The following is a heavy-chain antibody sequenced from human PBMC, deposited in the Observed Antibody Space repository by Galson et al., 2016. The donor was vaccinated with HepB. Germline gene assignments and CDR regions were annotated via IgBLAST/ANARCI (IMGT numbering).Heavy chain of an antibody. Sequence: SETLSLTCTVSADSVSGGIYFWNWIRQPPGKGLEWIGCLSNSGSTNYNPSLKSRVTMPFDTSRNQFSLRLTSVTAADTAVYYCSRGEGWSGYIRRGFDPWGQGTQVSGSS. D-gene: IGHD5-12*01. CDR3: SRGEGWSGYIRRGFDP. J-gene: IGHJ5*02. CDR2: LSNSGST. CDR1: ADSVSGGIYF. V-gene: IGHV4-61*01.